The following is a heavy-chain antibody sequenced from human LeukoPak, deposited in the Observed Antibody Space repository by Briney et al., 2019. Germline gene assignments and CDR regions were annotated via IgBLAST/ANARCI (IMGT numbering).Heavy chain of an antibody. CDR1: GGSISSGGYY. D-gene: IGHD3-22*01. CDR3: ARDLGYYDRV. J-gene: IGHJ4*02. V-gene: IGHV4-31*03. Sequence: SQTLCLTCTVSGGSISSGGYYWSCIRQHPGKGLEWIGYIYYSGSTYYNPSLKSRVTISVDTSKNQFSLKLSSVTAADTAVYYCARDLGYYDRVWEQGTLVTVSS. CDR2: IYYSGST.